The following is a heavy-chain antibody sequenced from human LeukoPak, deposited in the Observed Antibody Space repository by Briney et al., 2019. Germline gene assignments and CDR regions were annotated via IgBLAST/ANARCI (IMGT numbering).Heavy chain of an antibody. D-gene: IGHD1-26*01. CDR1: GGSNSNYY. J-gene: IGHJ4*02. Sequence: KASETLSLTCTVSGGSNSNYYWTWIRQSPGKGLEWIGYIHSGGATNYNPSLKRRVTISLDTSTSQLSLKLSAVTAADSALYYCAREGQVVGRTMSDYWGQGTLVTVSS. CDR2: IHSGGAT. V-gene: IGHV4-59*01. CDR3: AREGQVVGRTMSDY.